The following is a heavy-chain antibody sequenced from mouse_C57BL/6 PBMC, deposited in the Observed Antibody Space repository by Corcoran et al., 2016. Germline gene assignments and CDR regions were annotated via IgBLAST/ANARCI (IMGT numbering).Heavy chain of an antibody. D-gene: IGHD1-1*01. CDR2: INPYNGGT. CDR1: GYTFTDYY. Sequence: EVQLQQSGPVLVKPGASVKMSCKASGYTFTDYYMNWVKQSHGKSLEWIGVINPYNGGTSYNQKFKGKATLTVDKSSSTAYMELNSLTSEDSAVYYCARSGTTVVAEEFDYWGQGTTLTVSS. J-gene: IGHJ2*01. V-gene: IGHV1-19*01. CDR3: ARSGTTVVAEEFDY.